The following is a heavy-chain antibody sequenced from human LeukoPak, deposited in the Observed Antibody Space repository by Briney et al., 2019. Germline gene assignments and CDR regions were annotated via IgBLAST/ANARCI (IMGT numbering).Heavy chain of an antibody. D-gene: IGHD4-23*01. V-gene: IGHV3-23*01. CDR1: GFTFSSYA. CDR2: ISGSGGST. J-gene: IGHJ4*02. CDR3: AKVSSRWYRLGPFNS. Sequence: GGSLRLSCAASGFTFSSYAMSWVRQAPGKGLEWVSAISGSGGSTYYADSVKGRFTISRDNSKNTLYLQMNSLRAEDTAVYYCAKVSSRWYRLGPFNSGGQGPLVPVSS.